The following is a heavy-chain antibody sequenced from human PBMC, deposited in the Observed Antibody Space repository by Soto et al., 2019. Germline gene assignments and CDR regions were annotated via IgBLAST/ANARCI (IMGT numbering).Heavy chain of an antibody. CDR2: ISSSSSYI. J-gene: IGHJ3*02. CDR3: ARELRPEAFDI. V-gene: IGHV3-21*01. CDR1: EFTFSSYI. Sequence: PGGFLRLSCAASEFTFSSYIMNWVRQAPGKGLEWVSSISSSSSYIYYADSVKGRFTISRDNAKNSLYLQMNSLRAEDTAVYYCARELRPEAFDIWGQGTMVTVSS.